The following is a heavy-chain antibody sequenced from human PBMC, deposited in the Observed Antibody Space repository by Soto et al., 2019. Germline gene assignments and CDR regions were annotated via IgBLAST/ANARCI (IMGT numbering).Heavy chain of an antibody. CDR3: ARAYVDWRRSKIFDY. Sequence: QEQLVQSGAEVKKPGSSVKVSCKASGYTFTGYFMHWLRQATGQGLEWMGWINPNTGATNCADRFQARVTMTRDTAITPASVEPRRLRSDDTAFYYCARAYVDWRRSKIFDYWGQRTLVT. V-gene: IGHV1-2*02. D-gene: IGHD3-9*01. J-gene: IGHJ4*02. CDR2: INPNTGAT. CDR1: GYTFTGYF.